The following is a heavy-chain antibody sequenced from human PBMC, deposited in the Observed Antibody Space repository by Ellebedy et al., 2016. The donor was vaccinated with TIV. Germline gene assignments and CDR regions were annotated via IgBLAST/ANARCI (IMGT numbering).Heavy chain of an antibody. CDR2: ISSDGSNK. CDR3: AKQGYYYDSTTNRDWFDP. D-gene: IGHD3-22*01. V-gene: IGHV3-30*18. Sequence: GGSLRLXXAASGFNSSPYAMHWVRQAPGKGLERVAIISSDGSNKDYADSAKGRFTISRDTSKNTLYLQMNSLGAEDTAVYYCAKQGYYYDSTTNRDWFDPWGQGTLVTVSS. CDR1: GFNSSPYA. J-gene: IGHJ5*02.